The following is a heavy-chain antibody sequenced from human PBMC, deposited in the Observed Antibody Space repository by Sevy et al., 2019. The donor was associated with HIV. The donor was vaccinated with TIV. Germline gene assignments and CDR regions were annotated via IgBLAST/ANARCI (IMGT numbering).Heavy chain of an antibody. Sequence: GGSLRLSCAASGFTVTNYVIHWVRQAPGKGLEWVALISVDGTNKQYADSVKGRFTISRDYPKNTVYVEMTSLTVEDTALYYCVRETGGSGSAGFFGDWGQGTLVTVSS. J-gene: IGHJ4*02. D-gene: IGHD3-22*01. V-gene: IGHV3-30*03. CDR2: ISVDGTNK. CDR1: GFTVTNYV. CDR3: VRETGGSGSAGFFGD.